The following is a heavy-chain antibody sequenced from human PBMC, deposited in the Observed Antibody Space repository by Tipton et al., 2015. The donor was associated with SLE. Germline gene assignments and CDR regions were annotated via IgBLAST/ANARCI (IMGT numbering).Heavy chain of an antibody. CDR3: ARRVMLRAEYAY. J-gene: IGHJ4*02. D-gene: IGHD2-21*01. CDR2: ISHTGNT. CDR1: GGSFSGYY. V-gene: IGHV4-34*01. Sequence: TLSLTCAVYGGSFSGYYWSWIRQPPGKGLEWIGEISHTGNTNHNPSLKSRVTMSLDTSKNQFSLRLSSVTAADTAIYYCARRVMLRAEYAYWGQGTLVTVSS.